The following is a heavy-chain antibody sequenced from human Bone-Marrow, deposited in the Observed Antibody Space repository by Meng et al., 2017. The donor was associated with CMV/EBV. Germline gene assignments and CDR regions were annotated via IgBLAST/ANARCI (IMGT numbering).Heavy chain of an antibody. CDR3: ARALRGYSSSGIDY. V-gene: IGHV4-59*01. J-gene: IGHJ4*02. D-gene: IGHD6-13*01. CDR2: IYYSGST. CDR1: GGSISSYY. Sequence: SETLSLTCTASGGSISSYYWSWIRQPPGKGLEWIGYIYYSGSTNYNPSLKSRVTISVDTSKNQFSLKLSSVTAADTAVYYCARALRGYSSSGIDYWGQGTLVTFSS.